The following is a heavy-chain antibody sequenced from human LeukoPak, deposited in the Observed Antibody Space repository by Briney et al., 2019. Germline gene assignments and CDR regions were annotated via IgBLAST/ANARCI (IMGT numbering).Heavy chain of an antibody. J-gene: IGHJ4*02. V-gene: IGHV3-11*04. CDR2: ISSTGETI. D-gene: IGHD1-1*01. CDR1: AFSFSDFY. CDR3: AKRTRPTY. Sequence: GGSLRLSCAASAFSFSDFYMSWIRQAPGKGLEWISYISSTGETILYADSVKGRFTISRDNANNSLYLQMNSLRADDTAVYYCAKRTRPTYWGQGTLVTVSS.